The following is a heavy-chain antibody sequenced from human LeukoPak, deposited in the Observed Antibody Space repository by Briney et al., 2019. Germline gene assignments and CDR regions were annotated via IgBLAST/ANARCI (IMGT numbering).Heavy chain of an antibody. D-gene: IGHD2-2*01. V-gene: IGHV1-2*02. CDR1: GYTFTGYY. J-gene: IGHJ4*02. CDR3: ARDPVRPLYQLLQLKFDY. CDR2: IDTSNGGT. Sequence: ASVKVSCKASGYTFTGYYIHWVRQAPGQGLEWMGWIDTSNGGTNYAQKFQGRATMTRDTSITTAYMELTRLRSDDTAVYYCARDPVRPLYQLLQLKFDYWGQGTLVTVSS.